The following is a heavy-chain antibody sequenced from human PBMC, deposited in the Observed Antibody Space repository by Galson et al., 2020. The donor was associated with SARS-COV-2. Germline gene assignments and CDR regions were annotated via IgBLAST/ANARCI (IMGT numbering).Heavy chain of an antibody. Sequence: ASVKVSCKASGYTFTGYHMHWVRQAPGQGRAGMGWINPNSGGTNYAQKFQGRVTMTRDTSISTAYMELSRLRSDDTAVYYCAREYYGDYFPDYSYYMDVWGKGTTVTVSS. CDR3: AREYYGDYFPDYSYYMDV. CDR1: GYTFTGYH. J-gene: IGHJ6*03. D-gene: IGHD4-17*01. V-gene: IGHV1-2*02. CDR2: INPNSGGT.